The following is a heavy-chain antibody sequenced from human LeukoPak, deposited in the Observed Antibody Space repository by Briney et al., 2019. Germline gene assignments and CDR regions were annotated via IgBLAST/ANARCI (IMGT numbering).Heavy chain of an antibody. CDR2: IYTSGST. J-gene: IGHJ4*02. CDR1: GGSISSYY. Sequence: PSETLSLTSTVSGGSISSYYWSWIRQPPGKGLEWIGYIYTSGSTNYNPSLKSRVTISVDTSKNQFSLKLTSVTAADTAVYYCARTGGRNQLLYFDYWGQGTLVTVSS. CDR3: ARTGGRNQLLYFDY. V-gene: IGHV4-4*09. D-gene: IGHD2-2*01.